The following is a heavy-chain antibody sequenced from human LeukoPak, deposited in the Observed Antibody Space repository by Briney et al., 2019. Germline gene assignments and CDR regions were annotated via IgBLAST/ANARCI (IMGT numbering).Heavy chain of an antibody. J-gene: IGHJ6*03. V-gene: IGHV3-30*04. Sequence: GGSLRLSCAASGFTFSSYAMHWVRQAPGKGLEWVAVISYDGSNKYYADSVKGRFTISRDNSKNTLYPQMNSLRAEDTAVYYCARERSGKQWRGNKNYYYYMDVWGKGTTVTVSS. CDR2: ISYDGSNK. CDR1: GFTFSSYA. D-gene: IGHD6-19*01. CDR3: ARERSGKQWRGNKNYYYYMDV.